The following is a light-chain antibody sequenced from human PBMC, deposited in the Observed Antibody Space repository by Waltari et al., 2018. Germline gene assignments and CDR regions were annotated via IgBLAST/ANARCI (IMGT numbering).Light chain of an antibody. Sequence: QSALTQPASMSGSPGQSITISCTGSSRDIGSYNLVSWFQQHPGKAPKLILYDSTNRPSGVSDRFPASKSGSTASLTISGLQGEDEADYYCCAYAGSDTFIFGGGTQVTV. J-gene: IGLJ6*01. CDR1: SRDIGSYNL. CDR3: CAYAGSDTFI. V-gene: IGLV2-23*01. CDR2: DST.